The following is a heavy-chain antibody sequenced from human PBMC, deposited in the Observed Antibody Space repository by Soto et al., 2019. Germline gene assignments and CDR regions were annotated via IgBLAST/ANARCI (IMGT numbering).Heavy chain of an antibody. CDR3: ASSTVTTWYFDY. V-gene: IGHV4-39*01. Sequence: PSETLSLTCTVSGGSISSSSYYWGWIRQPPGKGLEWIGSIYYSGSTYYNPSLKRRVTISVDKSKNQFSLKLSSVTAADTAVYYCASSTVTTWYFDYWGQGTLVTVSS. J-gene: IGHJ4*02. CDR1: GGSISSSSYY. CDR2: IYYSGST. D-gene: IGHD4-17*01.